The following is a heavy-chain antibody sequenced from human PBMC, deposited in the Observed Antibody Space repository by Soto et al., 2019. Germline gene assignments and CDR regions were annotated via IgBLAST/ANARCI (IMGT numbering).Heavy chain of an antibody. J-gene: IGHJ4*02. CDR2: IILFFDST. V-gene: IGHV1-69*06. CDR3: TTRDQGRFDH. D-gene: IGHD2-2*01. CDR1: GGTFNTLS. Sequence: QVQLVQSGAEGKRPGSSVKVSCTPSGGTFNTLSINWVRQAPGQGLEWMGAIILFFDSTNYAQKFQDRVTITADKSLGTAYMELTSLRSDDTAVYYCTTRDQGRFDHWGQGTPLTVSS.